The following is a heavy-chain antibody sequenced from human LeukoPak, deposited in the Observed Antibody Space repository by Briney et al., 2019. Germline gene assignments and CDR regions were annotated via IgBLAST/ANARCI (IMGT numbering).Heavy chain of an antibody. J-gene: IGHJ5*02. CDR1: GGSISSYY. CDR2: IYYSGST. Sequence: PSETLSLTCTVSGGSISSYYWSWIRQPPGKGLEWIGYIYYSGSTNYNPSLKSRVTISVDTSKNQFSLKLSCVTAADTAVYYCARSNVVGATRWFDPWGQGTLVTVSS. V-gene: IGHV4-59*01. CDR3: ARSNVVGATRWFDP. D-gene: IGHD1-26*01.